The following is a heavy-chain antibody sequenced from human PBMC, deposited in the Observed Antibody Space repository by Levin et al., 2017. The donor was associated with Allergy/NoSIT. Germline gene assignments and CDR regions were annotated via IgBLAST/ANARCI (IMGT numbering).Heavy chain of an antibody. Sequence: ASVKVSCKGSGYTFTSYWIGWVRQMPGKGLEWMGIIYPSDSDTRYSPSFQGQVTISADKSSSTAFLQWSSLKASDSAMYYCARLRRIAVRYDAFAIWGQGTMVSVSS. D-gene: IGHD4-17*01. V-gene: IGHV5-51*01. CDR3: ARLRRIAVRYDAFAI. J-gene: IGHJ3*02. CDR1: GYTFTSYW. CDR2: IYPSDSDT.